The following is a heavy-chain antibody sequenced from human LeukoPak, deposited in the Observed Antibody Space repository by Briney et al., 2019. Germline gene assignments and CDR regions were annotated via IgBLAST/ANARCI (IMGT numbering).Heavy chain of an antibody. Sequence: GSLRLSCAASGFAFSSHAMSWIRQPPGKGLEWIGEIDHRESTTYNPSLKSRVTISVDTSKNQFSLKLNSVAAADTAVYYCASRMYYYYGMDVWGQGTTVIVSS. CDR2: IDHREST. V-gene: IGHV4-34*01. CDR3: ASRMYYYYGMDV. CDR1: GFAFSSHA. J-gene: IGHJ6*02.